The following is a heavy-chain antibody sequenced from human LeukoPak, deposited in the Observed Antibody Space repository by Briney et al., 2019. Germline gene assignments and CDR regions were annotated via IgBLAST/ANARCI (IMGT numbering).Heavy chain of an antibody. CDR1: GFSFSIYG. Sequence: GGSLRLSCAASGFSFSIYGMSWVRQAPGKGLEWVSAISANGVNTYYADSVKGRFTISRDNSKNTLYLQMNSLRAEDAAIFYCAKDKSGFFDPWGQGTLVPVSS. J-gene: IGHJ5*02. CDR3: AKDKSGFFDP. D-gene: IGHD3-10*01. CDR2: ISANGVNT. V-gene: IGHV3-23*01.